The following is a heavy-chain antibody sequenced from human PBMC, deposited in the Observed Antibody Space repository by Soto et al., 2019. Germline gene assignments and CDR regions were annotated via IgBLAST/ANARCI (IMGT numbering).Heavy chain of an antibody. CDR1: GGSISSSSYY. J-gene: IGHJ6*02. D-gene: IGHD6-13*01. Sequence: SETLSLTCTVSGGSISSSSYYWGWIRQPPGKGLEWIGSIYYSGSTYYNPSLKSRVTISVATSKNQFSLKLSSVTAADTAVYYCARQGAAAAGYYYYGMDVWGQGTTVTVSS. CDR3: ARQGAAAAGYYYYGMDV. V-gene: IGHV4-39*01. CDR2: IYYSGST.